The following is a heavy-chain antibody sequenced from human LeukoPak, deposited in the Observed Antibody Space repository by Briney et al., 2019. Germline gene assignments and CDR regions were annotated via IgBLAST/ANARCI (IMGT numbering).Heavy chain of an antibody. V-gene: IGHV4-34*01. D-gene: IGHD6-19*01. CDR3: ARGYPWWLVPRSYFDY. J-gene: IGHJ4*02. Sequence: KTSETLSLTCAVYGGSFSGYYWSWIRQPPGKGLEWIGEINHSGSTNYNPSLKSRVTISVDTSKNQFSLKLSSVTAADTAVYYCARGYPWWLVPRSYFDYWGQETLVTVSS. CDR1: GGSFSGYY. CDR2: INHSGST.